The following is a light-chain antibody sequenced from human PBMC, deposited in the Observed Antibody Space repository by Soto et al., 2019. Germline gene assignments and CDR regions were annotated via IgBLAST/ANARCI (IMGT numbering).Light chain of an antibody. J-gene: IGLJ1*01. CDR1: SSDVGGYNY. CDR2: DVS. Sequence: QSALTQPHSVSGSPGQSVTISCTGTSSDVGGYNYVSWYQHHPGKAPKLIIYDVSERPSGVPDRFSGSKSGNTGNTASLTISGVQAEDEDDYYCCSYAGSSTHVFGSGTKLTVL. CDR3: CSYAGSSTHV. V-gene: IGLV2-11*01.